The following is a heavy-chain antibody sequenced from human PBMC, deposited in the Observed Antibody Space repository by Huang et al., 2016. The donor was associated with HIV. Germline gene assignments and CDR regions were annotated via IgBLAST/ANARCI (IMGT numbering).Heavy chain of an antibody. D-gene: IGHD3-22*01. V-gene: IGHV5-51*01. CDR1: GYSFIDYW. CDR3: ARPFYVDTSGPQTGGYFEL. CDR2: ITPGDSKT. J-gene: IGHJ2*01. Sequence: EVQLAQSGAEVKKPGEALKSSCVGSGYSFIDYWIGWVRQTPGKGLEWIGIITPGDSKTRYSPSVHGLVTISVDKSISTAYLQWSSLEASDTAVYYCARPFYVDTSGPQTGGYFEL.